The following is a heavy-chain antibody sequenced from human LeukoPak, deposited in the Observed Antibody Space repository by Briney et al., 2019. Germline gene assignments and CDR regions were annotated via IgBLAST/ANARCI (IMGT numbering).Heavy chain of an antibody. CDR1: GGSISSGGYY. CDR2: IYYSGST. CDR3: ARVSLDSYAYYFDY. J-gene: IGHJ4*02. Sequence: SQTLSLTCTVSGGSISSGGYYWIWIRQHPGKGLEWIGYIYYSGSTYYNPSLKSRVTISVDTSKNLFSLKLSSVTAADTAVYYCARVSLDSYAYYFDYWGQGTLVTVSS. V-gene: IGHV4-31*03. D-gene: IGHD2-2*01.